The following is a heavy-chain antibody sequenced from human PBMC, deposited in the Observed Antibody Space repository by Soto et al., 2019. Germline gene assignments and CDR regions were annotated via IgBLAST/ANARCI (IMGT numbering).Heavy chain of an antibody. D-gene: IGHD1-26*01. CDR2: IYPGDSDT. CDR1: GYSFTIYW. Sequence: GESLKISCKGSGYSFTIYWIGCVRQMPGKGLEWMGIIYPGDSDTRYSPSFQGRVTISADKSISTAYLQWSSLKASDTAMYYCARHRPYSGSGWFDPWGQGTLVTVSS. CDR3: ARHRPYSGSGWFDP. J-gene: IGHJ5*02. V-gene: IGHV5-51*01.